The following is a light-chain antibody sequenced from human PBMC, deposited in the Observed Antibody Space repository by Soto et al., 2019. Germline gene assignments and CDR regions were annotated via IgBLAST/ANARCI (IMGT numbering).Light chain of an antibody. CDR3: QQRSDWIT. Sequence: EIVLTQSPDTLSLSPGERATLSCRASQRVSTYLAWYQQKPGQAPRLLIYDASNRATGIPARFSGSGSGTDFTLTISSLEPEDFAVYYCQQRSDWITFGQGTRLEIK. CDR1: QRVSTY. J-gene: IGKJ5*01. CDR2: DAS. V-gene: IGKV3-11*01.